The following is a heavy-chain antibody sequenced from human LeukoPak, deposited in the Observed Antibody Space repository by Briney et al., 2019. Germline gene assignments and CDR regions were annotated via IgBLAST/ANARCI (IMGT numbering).Heavy chain of an antibody. CDR2: FYHGGST. V-gene: IGHV4-38-2*02. Sequence: SETLSLTCTVSGYSISTGHYWDWIRQPPGKGLEWIGTFYHGGSTYYNPSLKSRVTISVDTSKTHFSLKLSSVPAADTAVYYCARQSPAMVRGVITPYYYYYYMDVWGKGTTVTISS. CDR3: ARQSPAMVRGVITPYYYYYYMDV. CDR1: GYSISTGHY. D-gene: IGHD3-10*01. J-gene: IGHJ6*03.